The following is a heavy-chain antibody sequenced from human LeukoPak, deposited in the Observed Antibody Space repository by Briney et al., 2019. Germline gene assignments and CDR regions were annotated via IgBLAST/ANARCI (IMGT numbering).Heavy chain of an antibody. CDR1: GGSIRSTTYY. CDR3: ARKKSNYDILVEASFDY. D-gene: IGHD3-9*01. CDR2: IYYSGST. Sequence: SETLSLTCRVSGGSIRSTTYYWGWIRQPPGTRLEWIGSIYYSGSTYYNPSLKNRVTISVDTSKNQFSLKLSSVTAADTAVYYCARKKSNYDILVEASFDYWGQGTLVTVSS. J-gene: IGHJ4*02. V-gene: IGHV4-39*01.